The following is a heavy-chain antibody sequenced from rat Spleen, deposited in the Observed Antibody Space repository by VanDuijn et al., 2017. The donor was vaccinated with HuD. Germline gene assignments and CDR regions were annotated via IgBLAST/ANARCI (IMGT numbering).Heavy chain of an antibody. Sequence: EVQLVESDGGLVQPGRSLKLSCAASGFTFSDYYMAWVRQAPTKGLEWVTTISSDGGNTYYRDSVKGRFTVSRDNAKSTLYLQMDSLRSADTATYYCARPTEGIAWFVYWGQGTLVTVSS. V-gene: IGHV5-25*01. CDR3: ARPTEGIAWFVY. CDR2: ISSDGGNT. D-gene: IGHD1-11*01. CDR1: GFTFSDYY. J-gene: IGHJ3*01.